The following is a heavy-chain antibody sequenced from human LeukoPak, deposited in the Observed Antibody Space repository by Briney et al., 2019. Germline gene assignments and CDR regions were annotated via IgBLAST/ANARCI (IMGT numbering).Heavy chain of an antibody. CDR1: GFRFSDFA. CDR3: AKDLAGSGSYSFDY. CDR2: ISASGGRT. V-gene: IGHV3-23*01. J-gene: IGHJ4*02. Sequence: GGSLRLSCAASGFRFSDFAMSWVRQAPGKGLECVSVISASGGRTYSAESVKARFTISRDNSKNTLYLQMNSLTADDTAVYYCAKDLAGSGSYSFDYWGQGTLVTVSS. D-gene: IGHD1-26*01.